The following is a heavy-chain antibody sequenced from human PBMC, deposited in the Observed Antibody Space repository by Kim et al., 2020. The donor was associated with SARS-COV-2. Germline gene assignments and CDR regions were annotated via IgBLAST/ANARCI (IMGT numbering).Heavy chain of an antibody. Sequence: SQTLSLTCGISGDSVSSNSAAWNWIRQSPSRGLEWLGRTYYRSKWYIDYAVSVKSRITINPDTSKNQFSLQLSSVTPEDTAVYYCVREGGSSRYIDFWGQGTLVTVSS. CDR2: TYYRSKWYI. D-gene: IGHD6-13*01. V-gene: IGHV6-1*01. J-gene: IGHJ4*02. CDR1: GDSVSSNSAA. CDR3: VREGGSSRYIDF.